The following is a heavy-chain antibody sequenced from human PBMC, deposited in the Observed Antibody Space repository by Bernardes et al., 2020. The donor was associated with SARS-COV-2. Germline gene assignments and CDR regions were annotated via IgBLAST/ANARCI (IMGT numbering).Heavy chain of an antibody. J-gene: IGHJ4*02. Sequence: GSLTLSCSVSGITFSNYWMHWVRQAPGKGLVWVSRINADGSRTTYADSVKGRFTISRDNANNTLYLQMKSLRVEDTSVYYCTTGGGFTIFGLPDWGQGTLVTVSS. V-gene: IGHV3-74*03. CDR1: GITFSNYW. D-gene: IGHD3-3*01. CDR3: TTGGGFTIFGLPD. CDR2: INADGSRT.